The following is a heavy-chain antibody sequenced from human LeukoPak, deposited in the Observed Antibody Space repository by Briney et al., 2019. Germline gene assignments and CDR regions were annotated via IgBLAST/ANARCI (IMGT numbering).Heavy chain of an antibody. Sequence: PGGSLRLSCAASEFTFSSFAMSWVRQPPGKGLEWVSTISSSGGSTFYAESVKGRFTIPRDNNENTLYLQMNSLRVEDTAVYYCARAAQVTGRPNLGGHFDYWGQGTLVTVSS. CDR1: EFTFSSFA. D-gene: IGHD6-6*01. J-gene: IGHJ4*02. CDR3: ARAAQVTGRPNLGGHFDY. V-gene: IGHV3-23*01. CDR2: ISSSGGST.